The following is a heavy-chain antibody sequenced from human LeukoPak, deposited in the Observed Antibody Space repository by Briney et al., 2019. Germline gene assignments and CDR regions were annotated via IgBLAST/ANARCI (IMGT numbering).Heavy chain of an antibody. Sequence: GGSLRLSCAASEFDFSSHAMTWVRQAPGKGLEWVSAISISGSKTYYADSVKGRFTISRDNFKNTLYLQMNSLRAEDTAVYYCANEIRPNDYWGQGTLVTVSS. CDR1: EFDFSSHA. D-gene: IGHD4-17*01. CDR3: ANEIRPNDY. CDR2: ISISGSKT. J-gene: IGHJ4*02. V-gene: IGHV3-23*01.